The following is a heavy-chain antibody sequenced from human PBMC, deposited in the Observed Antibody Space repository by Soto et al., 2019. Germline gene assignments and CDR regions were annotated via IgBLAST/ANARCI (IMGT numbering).Heavy chain of an antibody. D-gene: IGHD6-13*01. Sequence: GGSLRLSCAASGFTFSSYSMNWVRQAPGKGLEWVSSISSSSSYIYYADSVKGRFTISRDNAKNSLYLQMNSLRAEDTAVYYCARDRESSRTLKYSPRIAAAGSVYWGQGTLVTVSS. CDR2: ISSSSSYI. V-gene: IGHV3-21*01. CDR3: ARDRESSRTLKYSPRIAAAGSVY. J-gene: IGHJ4*02. CDR1: GFTFSSYS.